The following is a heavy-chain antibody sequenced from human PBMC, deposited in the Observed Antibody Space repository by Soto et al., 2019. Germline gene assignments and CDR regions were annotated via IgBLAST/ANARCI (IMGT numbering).Heavy chain of an antibody. CDR3: AKDMGFRPSSPYYYGMDV. D-gene: IGHD6-6*01. V-gene: IGHV3-9*01. CDR2: ISWNSGSI. CDR1: GFTFDDYA. J-gene: IGHJ6*02. Sequence: EVQLVESGGGLVQPGRSLRLSCAASGFTFDDYAMHWVRQAPGKGLEWVSGISWNSGSIGYADSVKGRFTISRDNAKNSLYLQMNSLRAEDTALYYCAKDMGFRPSSPYYYGMDVWGQGTTVTVSS.